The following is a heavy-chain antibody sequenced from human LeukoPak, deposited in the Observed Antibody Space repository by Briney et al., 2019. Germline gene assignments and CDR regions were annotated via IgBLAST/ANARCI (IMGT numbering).Heavy chain of an antibody. CDR1: GFTFSTYW. J-gene: IGHJ1*01. CDR3: ARAPSEIGGYYPEYFRH. CDR2: IKSDGGT. D-gene: IGHD3-22*01. V-gene: IGHV3-74*01. Sequence: GGSLRLSCAASGFTFSTYWMHWVRQAPGKGLVWVSRIKSDGGTNYADSVKGRFTISRDNAKKTVSLQMNSLRPEDTGVYYCARAPSEIGGYYPEYFRHWGQGTLVTVSA.